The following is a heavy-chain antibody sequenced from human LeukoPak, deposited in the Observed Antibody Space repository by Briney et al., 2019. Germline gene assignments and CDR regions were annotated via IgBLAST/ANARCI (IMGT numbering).Heavy chain of an antibody. J-gene: IGHJ4*02. V-gene: IGHV4-30-4*01. CDR3: ARARDRFTSVY. Sequence: SETLSLTCTVSGGSISSGDYYWSWIRQPPGKGLEWIGYIYYSGSTYYNPSLKSRVTISVDTSKNQFSLKLSSVTAADTTVYYCARARDRFTSVYWGQGTLVTVSS. CDR2: IYYSGST. D-gene: IGHD3-3*01. CDR1: GGSISSGDYY.